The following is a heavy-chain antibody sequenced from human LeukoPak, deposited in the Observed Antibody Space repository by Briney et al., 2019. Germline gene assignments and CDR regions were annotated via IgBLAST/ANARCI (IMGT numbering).Heavy chain of an antibody. V-gene: IGHV3-30-3*01. J-gene: IGHJ4*02. CDR2: ISYDGSNK. D-gene: IGHD6-19*01. CDR3: ARDQGDLYSSGWYLRPFDY. Sequence: PGRSLRLSCAASGFTFSSYAMHWVRQAPGKGLEWVAVISYDGSNKYYADSVEGRFTISRDNSKNTLYLQMNSLRAEDMAVYYCARDQGDLYSSGWYLRPFDYWGQGTLVTVSS. CDR1: GFTFSSYA.